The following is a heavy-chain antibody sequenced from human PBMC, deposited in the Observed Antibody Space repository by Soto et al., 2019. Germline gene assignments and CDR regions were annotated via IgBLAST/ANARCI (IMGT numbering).Heavy chain of an antibody. CDR3: ARAGRGYCSGGSCYSGLHGMDV. J-gene: IGHJ6*02. CDR2: IYHSGST. Sequence: ETLSLTCTVSGGSISSSSYYWGWIRQPPGKGLEWIGEIYHSGSTNYNPSLKSRVTISVDKSKNQFSLKLSSVTAADTAVYYCARAGRGYCSGGSCYSGLHGMDVWGQGTTVTVSS. D-gene: IGHD2-15*01. V-gene: IGHV4-39*07. CDR1: GGSISSSSYY.